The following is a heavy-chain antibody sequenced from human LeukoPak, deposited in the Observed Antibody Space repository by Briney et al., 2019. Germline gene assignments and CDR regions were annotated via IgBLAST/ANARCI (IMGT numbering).Heavy chain of an antibody. CDR3: VGPPCLRGGYCSTNS. Sequence: GGSLRLSCAASGFTFSTYGMHWVRQAPGKGLEWVAVIWYDGSNKDYADSVKGRFTISRDNSKNTLYMQMNSLTAEDTAVYYCVGPPCLRGGYCSTNSWGQGTLVTVDS. CDR1: GFTFSTYG. CDR2: IWYDGSNK. V-gene: IGHV3-33*01. J-gene: IGHJ4*02. D-gene: IGHD2-2*01.